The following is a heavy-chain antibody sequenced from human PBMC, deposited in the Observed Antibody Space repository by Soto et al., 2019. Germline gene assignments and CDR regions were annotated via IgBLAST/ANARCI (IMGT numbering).Heavy chain of an antibody. V-gene: IGHV3-7*01. CDR1: GFTFSSYW. Sequence: GGSLRLSCAASGFTFSSYWMSWVRQAPGKGLEWVANIKKDGSETYYVDSVKGRFTISRDNAKNSLYLQMNSLRVEDTAVYYCTKDPYFDYWGQGSLVTVSS. CDR3: TKDPYFDY. J-gene: IGHJ4*02. CDR2: IKKDGSET.